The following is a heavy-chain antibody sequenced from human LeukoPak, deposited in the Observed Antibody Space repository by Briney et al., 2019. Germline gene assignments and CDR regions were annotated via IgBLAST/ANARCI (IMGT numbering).Heavy chain of an antibody. CDR1: GFAFSSYN. Sequence: GGSLGLSCAASGFAFSSYNMNWVRQAPGKGLEWISYIGSSGSPTHYADSVRGRFTISRDNAKNSLYLQMNSLRDDDTALYYCARRPYSDTSGRLSDVWGQGTTVTVS. V-gene: IGHV3-48*02. D-gene: IGHD3-22*01. CDR3: ARRPYSDTSGRLSDV. J-gene: IGHJ6*02. CDR2: IGSSGSPT.